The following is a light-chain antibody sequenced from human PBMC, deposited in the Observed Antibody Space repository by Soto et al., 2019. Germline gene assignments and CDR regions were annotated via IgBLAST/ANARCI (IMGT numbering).Light chain of an antibody. CDR1: ETIDTY. V-gene: IGKV1-39*01. Sequence: DIQMTQSPSYLSASVGDRVTITCRASETIDTYLNWYQQKPGKAPRLLIYFATSLQTGVPVRFSGSESGTEFTLTISRLQREDFATYFCQQDYNFPRTFGLGNKLEIK. CDR2: FAT. CDR3: QQDYNFPRT. J-gene: IGKJ1*01.